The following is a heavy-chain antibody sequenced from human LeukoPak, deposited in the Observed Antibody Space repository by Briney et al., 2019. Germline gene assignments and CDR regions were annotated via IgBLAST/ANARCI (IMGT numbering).Heavy chain of an antibody. D-gene: IGHD5-12*01. CDR1: GGSISSYC. Sequence: SETLSLTCTVSGGSISSYCWSWIRQPPGKGLEWIGYIYYSGSTNYNPSLKSRVTISVDTSKNQFSLKLSSVTAADTAVYYCARMRRGWLGYYYYMDVWGKGTTVTISS. CDR3: ARMRRGWLGYYYYMDV. V-gene: IGHV4-59*01. J-gene: IGHJ6*03. CDR2: IYYSGST.